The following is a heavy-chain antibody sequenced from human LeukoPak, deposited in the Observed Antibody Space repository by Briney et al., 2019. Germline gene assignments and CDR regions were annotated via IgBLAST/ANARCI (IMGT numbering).Heavy chain of an antibody. CDR1: GYTFTSYG. CDR2: ISAYNGNT. V-gene: IGHV1-18*01. Sequence: GASVKVSCKASGYTFTSYGISWVRQAPGQGLEWMGWISAYNGNTNYAQKLQGRVTMTTDTSTSTAYMELRSLRSDDTAVHYCARDRYCSGGSCYYPNNWFDPWGQGTLVTVSS. J-gene: IGHJ5*02. D-gene: IGHD2-15*01. CDR3: ARDRYCSGGSCYYPNNWFDP.